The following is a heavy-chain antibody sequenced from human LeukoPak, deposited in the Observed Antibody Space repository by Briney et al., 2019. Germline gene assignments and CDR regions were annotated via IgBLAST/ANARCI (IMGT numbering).Heavy chain of an antibody. CDR2: ISAYNGNT. CDR3: ARCQWLGATCSHDY. V-gene: IGHV1-18*01. J-gene: IGHJ4*02. CDR1: GYTFTSYA. Sequence: GASVKVSCKASGYTFTSYAMNWVRQAPGQGLEWMGWISAYNGNTNYAQKLQGRVTMTTDTSTSTAYMELRSLRSDDTAVYYCARCQWLGATCSHDYWGQGTLVTVSS. D-gene: IGHD6-19*01.